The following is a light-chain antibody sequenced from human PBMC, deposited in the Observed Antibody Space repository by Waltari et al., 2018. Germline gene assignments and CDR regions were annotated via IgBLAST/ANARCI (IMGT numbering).Light chain of an antibody. V-gene: IGLV2-11*01. CDR2: DVT. CDR1: SSDVGGYNY. J-gene: IGLJ3*02. Sequence: QSALTQPRSVSGSPGQSVTISCTGTSSDVGGYNYVSWYQHHPCKATKLIIYDVTKRPSGGPDRFSASKSDNTASLTISGLQAEDEADYYCCSYAGSITFWVFGGGTKLTVL. CDR3: CSYAGSITFWV.